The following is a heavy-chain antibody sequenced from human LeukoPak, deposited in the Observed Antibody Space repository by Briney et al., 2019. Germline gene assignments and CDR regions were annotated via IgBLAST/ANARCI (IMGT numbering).Heavy chain of an antibody. CDR2: ISTDNGNT. V-gene: IGHV1-18*01. Sequence: ASVKVSRKASGGTFSSYAISWVRQAPGQGLEWMGWISTDNGNTIYAQKLQGRVTMTQDTSTSTAYMDLRSLTADDTAVYYCARDPGRGVSGYNYYLDVWGKGTTVTVSS. CDR3: ARDPGRGVSGYNYYLDV. CDR1: GGTFSSYA. J-gene: IGHJ6*03. D-gene: IGHD1-26*01.